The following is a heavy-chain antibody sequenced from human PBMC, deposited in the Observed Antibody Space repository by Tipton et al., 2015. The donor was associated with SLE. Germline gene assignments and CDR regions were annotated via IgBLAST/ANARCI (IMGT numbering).Heavy chain of an antibody. CDR3: TRRCDFWSGRPDAFDI. Sequence: TLSLTCTVSDGSISDYYWTWIRQPAGEGLEWIGRIYASGSTNYNPSLRSRVAMSVDTSKSHFSLKLTSVTAADTAVYYCTRRCDFWSGRPDAFDIWGQGTMVTVSS. CDR2: IYASGST. D-gene: IGHD3-3*01. V-gene: IGHV4-4*07. J-gene: IGHJ3*02. CDR1: DGSISDYY.